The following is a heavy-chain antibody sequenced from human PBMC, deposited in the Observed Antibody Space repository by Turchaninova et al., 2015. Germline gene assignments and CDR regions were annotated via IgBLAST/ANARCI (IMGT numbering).Heavy chain of an antibody. Sequence: QLQLQESGPGLVKPSATLSLTCTVSGGSNPSNTYYWGLIRQPTGKGLEWIGSIYYSGRTFYNPSLKSRLTVSVDTSTNHLSLRLTSVTAADTAVYYCARHVLHYYDSSGFPIYYFDFWGQGTLVTVSS. D-gene: IGHD3-22*01. CDR2: IYYSGRT. V-gene: IGHV4-39*01. J-gene: IGHJ4*02. CDR3: ARHVLHYYDSSGFPIYYFDF. CDR1: GGSNPSNTYY.